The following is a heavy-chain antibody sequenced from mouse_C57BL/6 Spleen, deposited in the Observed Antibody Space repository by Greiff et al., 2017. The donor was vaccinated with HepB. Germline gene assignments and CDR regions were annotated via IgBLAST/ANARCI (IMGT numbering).Heavy chain of an antibody. CDR2: INPNNGGT. Sequence: DVQLQDSGPELVKPGASVKIPCKASGYTFPDYNLDWVKQSHGKSLEWIGDINPNNGGTIYNQKFKGKATLTVEKSSSTAYMELRSLTSEDTAVYYCARRGHRYFDVWGTGTTVTVSS. D-gene: IGHD3-3*01. CDR1: GYTFPDYN. CDR3: ARRGHRYFDV. J-gene: IGHJ1*03. V-gene: IGHV1-18*01.